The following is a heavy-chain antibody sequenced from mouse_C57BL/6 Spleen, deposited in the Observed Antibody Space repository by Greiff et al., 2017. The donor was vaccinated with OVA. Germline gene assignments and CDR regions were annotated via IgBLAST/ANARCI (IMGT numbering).Heavy chain of an antibody. V-gene: IGHV5-4*03. Sequence: EVKLVESGGGLVKPGGSLKLSCAASGFTFSSYAMSWVRQTPEKRLEWVATISDGGSYTYYPDNVKGRFTISRDNAKNNLYLQMSHLKSEDTAMYYCANWDDGRWYAMDYWGQGTSVTVSS. J-gene: IGHJ4*01. D-gene: IGHD4-1*01. CDR3: ANWDDGRWYAMDY. CDR1: GFTFSSYA. CDR2: ISDGGSYT.